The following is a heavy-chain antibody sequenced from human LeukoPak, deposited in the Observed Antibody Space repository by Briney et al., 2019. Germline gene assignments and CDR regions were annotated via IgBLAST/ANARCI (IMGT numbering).Heavy chain of an antibody. D-gene: IGHD3-22*01. CDR3: ARLFNYYDNSGYYQYYFDY. V-gene: IGHV1-2*02. J-gene: IGHJ4*02. Sequence: ASVKVSCKASGYTFTGYYMHWVRQAPGQGLEWMGWIKPNTGGTNYAQKFQGRVTMTRDTSISTAYMELSRLKSDDTAVYYCARLFNYYDNSGYYQYYFDYWGQGTLVTVSS. CDR1: GYTFTGYY. CDR2: IKPNTGGT.